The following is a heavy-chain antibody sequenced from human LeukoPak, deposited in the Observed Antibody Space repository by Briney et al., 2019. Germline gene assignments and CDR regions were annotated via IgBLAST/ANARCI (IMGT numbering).Heavy chain of an antibody. CDR2: IYYSGST. Sequence: YPSETLSLTCTVSGGSISSYYGSWIRQPPGKGLEGIGYIYYSGSTNYNPSLKSRVTISVDTSKNQFSLKLSSVTAADTAVYYCARHVNWGSVSIDWYFDLWGRGTLVTVSS. V-gene: IGHV4-59*08. CDR1: GGSISSYY. D-gene: IGHD7-27*01. J-gene: IGHJ2*01. CDR3: ARHVNWGSVSIDWYFDL.